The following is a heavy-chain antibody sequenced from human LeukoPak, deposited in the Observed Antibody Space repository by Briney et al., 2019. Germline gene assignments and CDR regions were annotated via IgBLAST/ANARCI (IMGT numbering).Heavy chain of an antibody. J-gene: IGHJ4*02. CDR2: INHSGST. CDR3: ARRDDSSGYHKIFDY. CDR1: GGSFSGYY. V-gene: IGHV4-34*01. D-gene: IGHD3-22*01. Sequence: PTETLSLTCAVYGGSFSGYYWSWIRQPPGKGLEWIGEINHSGSTNYNPPLKSRVTISVDTSKNQFSLKLSSLTAADTAVYYCARRDDSSGYHKIFDYWGPGTLVTVSS.